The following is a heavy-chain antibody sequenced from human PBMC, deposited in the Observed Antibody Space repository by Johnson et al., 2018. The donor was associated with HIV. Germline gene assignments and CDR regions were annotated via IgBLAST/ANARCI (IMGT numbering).Heavy chain of an antibody. Sequence: QVHLVESGGGLVKPGGSLRLSCAASGFTFSDYYMSWIRQAPGKGLEWVSYISSGDNTIYYADSVKGRFTISRDNAKNSLYLQMNSLRAEDTAVYYCASRGVVVTAIPKFGTFDIWGQGTMVTVSP. J-gene: IGHJ3*02. CDR3: ASRGVVVTAIPKFGTFDI. CDR1: GFTFSDYY. V-gene: IGHV3-11*04. D-gene: IGHD2-21*02. CDR2: ISSGDNTI.